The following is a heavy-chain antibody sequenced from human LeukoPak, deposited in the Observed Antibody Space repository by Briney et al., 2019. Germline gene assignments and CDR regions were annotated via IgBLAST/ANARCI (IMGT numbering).Heavy chain of an antibody. D-gene: IGHD3-22*01. V-gene: IGHV1-69*13. CDR2: IIPMFGTA. CDR1: GGTFSSYA. CDR3: ASAYSPRYYYDSSGYYYGGVDY. Sequence: SVKVSCKASGGTFSSYAISWVRQAPGQGLEWMGGIIPMFGTANYAQKFQGRVTITADESTSTAYMELSSLRSEDTAVYYCASAYSPRYYYDSSGYYYGGVDYWGQGTLVTVSS. J-gene: IGHJ4*02.